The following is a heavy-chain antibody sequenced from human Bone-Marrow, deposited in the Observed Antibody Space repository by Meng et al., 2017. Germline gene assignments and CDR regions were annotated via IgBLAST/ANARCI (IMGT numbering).Heavy chain of an antibody. CDR3: AKLGGLSSSWYIDY. J-gene: IGHJ4*01. V-gene: IGHV3-23*02. CDR1: DFNFKTFP. D-gene: IGHD6-13*01. CDR2: ITAGGENT. Sequence: GGSLRLSCVGSDFNFKTFPMSWVRLAPGKGLEWVSSITAGGENTYYGDSVQGHFTVSRDNSENTVYLQMNSLRAEDTAVYYCAKLGGLSSSWYIDYWGQGTLVTVSS.